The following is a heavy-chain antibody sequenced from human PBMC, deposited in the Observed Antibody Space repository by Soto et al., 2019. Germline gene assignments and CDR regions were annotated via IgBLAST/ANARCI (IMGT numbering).Heavy chain of an antibody. J-gene: IGHJ4*02. Sequence: ASVKASWKDPGYAYTSSSMHWVRHSPGQRLEWMGWINAGNGNTKYSQKFQGRVTITRDTSASTAYMELSSLKSEDTAVYYCARGITLPTPLDYWGQGTLVTVSS. V-gene: IGHV1-3*01. CDR3: ARGITLPTPLDY. CDR2: INAGNGNT. CDR1: GYAYTSSS. D-gene: IGHD1-20*01.